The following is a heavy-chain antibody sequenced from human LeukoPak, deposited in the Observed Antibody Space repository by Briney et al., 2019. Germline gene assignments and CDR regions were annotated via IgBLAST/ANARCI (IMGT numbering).Heavy chain of an antibody. CDR1: GGSIRSGYYY. D-gene: IGHD6-19*01. J-gene: IGHJ4*02. V-gene: IGHV4-30-2*01. Sequence: SETLSLTFTVSGGSIRSGYYYWSWIRQPPGKGLQWIGNIYHSGKTYYNPSLKSRVTISIDRSKNQFSLNLTSVTAADTAVYYCARDRGVAVAGLIDYWGQGTLVTVS. CDR3: ARDRGVAVAGLIDY. CDR2: IYHSGKT.